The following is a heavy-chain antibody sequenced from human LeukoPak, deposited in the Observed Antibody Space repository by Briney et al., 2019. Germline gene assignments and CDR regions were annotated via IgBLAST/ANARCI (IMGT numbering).Heavy chain of an antibody. J-gene: IGHJ4*02. Sequence: QSGGSLRLSCAAYEFTFSNYAMSWVRQAPGKGLEWVSGLSGSGVNTYYADSVKGRFTISRDNSKNTLFLQMNSLRAEDTAVYYCAKGCDNLTRRNCGYFDYWGQGTLVTVSS. CDR3: AKGCDNLTRRNCGYFDY. D-gene: IGHD3-9*01. CDR2: LSGSGVNT. V-gene: IGHV3-23*01. CDR1: EFTFSNYA.